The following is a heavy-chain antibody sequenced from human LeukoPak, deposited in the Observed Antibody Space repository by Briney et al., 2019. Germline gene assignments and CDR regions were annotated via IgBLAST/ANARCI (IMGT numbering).Heavy chain of an antibody. J-gene: IGHJ4*02. CDR3: AKDLIGESHGY. D-gene: IGHD4-17*01. V-gene: IGHV3-30*18. CDR2: ISYDGSNK. CDR1: GFTFSSYG. Sequence: GRSLRLSCAASGFTFSSYGLHWGRQAPAKGLEWVAVISYDGSNKYYADSVKGRFTISRDNSKNTLYLQMNSLRAEDTAVYYCAKDLIGESHGYWGQGTLVTVSS.